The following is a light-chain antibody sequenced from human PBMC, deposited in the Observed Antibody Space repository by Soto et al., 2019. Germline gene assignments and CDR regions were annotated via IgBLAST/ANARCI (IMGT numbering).Light chain of an antibody. CDR1: SSNIGADFD. J-gene: IGLJ3*02. V-gene: IGLV1-40*01. CDR3: QSRDSRLSSAWV. Sequence: QAVVTQPPSVSGAPGQRVTISCTGSSSNIGADFDVHWYQHLPGTAPKLLISHNNNRPSGVPDRFSGSKSGTSASLAITGLQADDEAVYYCQSRDSRLSSAWVFGGGTKVTVL. CDR2: HNN.